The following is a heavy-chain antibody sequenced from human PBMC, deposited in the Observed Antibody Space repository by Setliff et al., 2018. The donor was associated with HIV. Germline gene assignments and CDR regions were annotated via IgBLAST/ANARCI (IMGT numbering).Heavy chain of an antibody. V-gene: IGHV4-34*01. CDR3: VTSSSWSSRLNF. D-gene: IGHD6-13*01. CDR1: GGSLSGHY. CDR2: INHSGKT. Sequence: KTSETLSLTCAVYGGSLSGHYWTWIRQPPGEGLEWIGEINHSGKTNYNPSLKSRVTISVDTSKSQFSLKVTSVTAADTAVYYCVTSSSWSSRLNFWGPGMLVTVSS. J-gene: IGHJ4*02.